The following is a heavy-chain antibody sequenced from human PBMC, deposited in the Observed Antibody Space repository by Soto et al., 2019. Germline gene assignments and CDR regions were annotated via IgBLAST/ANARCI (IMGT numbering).Heavy chain of an antibody. Sequence: EVQLLESGGGLVQPGGSLRLSCAASGFTFSSYAMSWVRQAPGKGLEWVSVISGSGGSTYYADSVKGRFTISRDNSKNTLYLQMNSLRAEDTAGYYCARRTSGWYLDYWGQGTLVTVSS. CDR2: ISGSGGST. D-gene: IGHD6-19*01. J-gene: IGHJ4*02. CDR1: GFTFSSYA. CDR3: ARRTSGWYLDY. V-gene: IGHV3-23*01.